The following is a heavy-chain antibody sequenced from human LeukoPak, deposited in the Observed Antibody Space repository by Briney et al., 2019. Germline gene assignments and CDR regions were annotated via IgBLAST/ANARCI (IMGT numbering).Heavy chain of an antibody. D-gene: IGHD3-22*01. CDR2: IYYSGST. J-gene: IGHJ4*02. CDR3: ARDRHDSSGYYRFDY. Sequence: SETLSLTCTVSGGSISSHYWSWIRQPPGKGLEWIGYIYYSGSTNYNPSLKSRVTISVDTSKNQFSLKLSSVTAADTAMYYCARDRHDSSGYYRFDYWGQGTLVTVSS. V-gene: IGHV4-59*11. CDR1: GGSISSHY.